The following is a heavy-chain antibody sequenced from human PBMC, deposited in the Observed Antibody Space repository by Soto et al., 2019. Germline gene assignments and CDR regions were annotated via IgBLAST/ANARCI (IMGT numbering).Heavy chain of an antibody. CDR2: ITPFNGNT. Sequence: ASVKVSCKASGYTFTYRYLHWVRQAPGQALEWMGWITPFNGNTNYAQKFQDRVTITRDRSMSTAYMELSSLRSEDTAMYYCAQGDSRYFQHWGQGTLVTAPQ. CDR3: AQGDSRYFQH. CDR1: GYTFTYRY. V-gene: IGHV1-45*02. D-gene: IGHD2-15*01. J-gene: IGHJ1*01.